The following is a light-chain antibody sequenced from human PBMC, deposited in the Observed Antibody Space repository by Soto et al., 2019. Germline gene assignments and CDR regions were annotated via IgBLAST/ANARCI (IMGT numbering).Light chain of an antibody. Sequence: EVVLTQSPGTLSLSPGERATLSCRASQSVSNNYFAWYQQKPGQAPRLLIFGSSDRATGTPDRFSGSGSGTDFTLTISSLEPEDFVVYYCQQYGSSPPYTFGQGTKLEIK. J-gene: IGKJ2*01. CDR3: QQYGSSPPYT. CDR1: QSVSNNY. CDR2: GSS. V-gene: IGKV3-20*01.